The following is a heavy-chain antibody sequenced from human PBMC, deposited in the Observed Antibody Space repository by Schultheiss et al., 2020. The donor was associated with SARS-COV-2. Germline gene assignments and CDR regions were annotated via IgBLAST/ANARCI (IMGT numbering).Heavy chain of an antibody. J-gene: IGHJ1*01. CDR3: ARDGDTVTTTEYFQH. V-gene: IGHV3-23*01. Sequence: GGSLRLSCAASGFTFSSYAMTWVRQAPGKGLDWVSGISGSGAITFYADSVKGRFTISRDNSKNTLYLQMNSLRAEDTAVYYCARDGDTVTTTEYFQHWGQGTLVTVSS. D-gene: IGHD4-17*01. CDR1: GFTFSSYA. CDR2: ISGSGAIT.